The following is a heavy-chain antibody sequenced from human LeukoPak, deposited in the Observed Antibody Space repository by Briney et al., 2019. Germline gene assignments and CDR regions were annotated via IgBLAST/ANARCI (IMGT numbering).Heavy chain of an antibody. D-gene: IGHD5-12*01. V-gene: IGHV1-18*01. J-gene: IGHJ4*02. CDR2: ISAYNGNT. CDR1: GYTFTSYG. Sequence: ASVKVSCKASGYTFTSYGISWVRQAPGQGLEWMGWISAYNGNTNDAQKLQGRVTMTTDPSTSTAYMELRSLRSDDTAVYYCARGEGYSGYEGIPFDYWGQGTLVTVSS. CDR3: ARGEGYSGYEGIPFDY.